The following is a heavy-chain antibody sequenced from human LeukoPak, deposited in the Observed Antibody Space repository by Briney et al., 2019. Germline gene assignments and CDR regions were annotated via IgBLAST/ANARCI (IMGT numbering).Heavy chain of an antibody. CDR2: IYSGGST. CDR3: ARGHTGDFFDY. D-gene: IGHD2-8*02. Sequence: GGSLRLSCAASGFTVSSNYMSWVRQAPGEGLEWVSVIYSGGSTYYADSVKGRFTISRDNSKNTLYLQMNSLRDEDTAVYYCARGHTGDFFDYWGQGTLVTVSS. V-gene: IGHV3-66*01. J-gene: IGHJ4*02. CDR1: GFTVSSNY.